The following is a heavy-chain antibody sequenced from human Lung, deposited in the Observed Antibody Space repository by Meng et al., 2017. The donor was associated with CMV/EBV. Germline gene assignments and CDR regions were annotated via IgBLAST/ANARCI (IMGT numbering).Heavy chain of an antibody. D-gene: IGHD4-23*01. Sequence: HGQLQQPGPGLLNPSPPLSLTWAISGDSVSSNSAAWHWIRQSPSKGLEWLGRTYYRSKWYHEYAVSVKSRITISPDTPKNQFSLQLNSMTPEDTAVYYCARGINGGCGDWGQGTLVTVSS. CDR1: GDSVSSNSAA. J-gene: IGHJ4*02. V-gene: IGHV6-1*01. CDR3: ARGINGGCGD. CDR2: TYYRSKWYH.